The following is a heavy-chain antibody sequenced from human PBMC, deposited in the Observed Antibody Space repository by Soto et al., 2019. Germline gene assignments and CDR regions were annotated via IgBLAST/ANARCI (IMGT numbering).Heavy chain of an antibody. CDR1: DDSINSDKYY. Sequence: QLQLQESGPGLVKPSETLSLTCSVSDDSINSDKYYWGWIRQPPGKGLEWIGSIYYRGNAYYNPSLPNRVTRSLDKSRSQSSLKLNPVTAADSAVYFCARLEGLATISYYFDFWGPGALVTVSS. D-gene: IGHD3-9*01. J-gene: IGHJ4*02. CDR2: IYYRGNA. CDR3: ARLEGLATISYYFDF. V-gene: IGHV4-39*01.